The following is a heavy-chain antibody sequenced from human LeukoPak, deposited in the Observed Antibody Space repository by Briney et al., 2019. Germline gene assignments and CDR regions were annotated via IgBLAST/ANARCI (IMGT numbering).Heavy chain of an antibody. CDR3: ARDLAVAH. CDR1: GGSISSYY. D-gene: IGHD6-19*01. J-gene: IGHJ4*02. Sequence: SETLSLACTVPGGSISSYYWSWIRQPPGKGLEWIGYIYYSGSTNYNPSLKSRVTISVDTSKNQFSLKLSSVTAADTAVYYCARDLAVAHWGQGTLVTVSS. CDR2: IYYSGST. V-gene: IGHV4-59*01.